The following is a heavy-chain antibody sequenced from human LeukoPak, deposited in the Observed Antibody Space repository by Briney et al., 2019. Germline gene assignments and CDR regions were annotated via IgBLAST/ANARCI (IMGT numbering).Heavy chain of an antibody. D-gene: IGHD3-3*01. CDR1: GFTFRDYW. CDR3: ETIIHYDFWSGYYVAANFDY. J-gene: IGHJ4*02. CDR2: IKEDGSEK. Sequence: PGGSLRLSCAASGFTFRDYWMSWVRQAPGKGLEWVANIKEDGSEKHYVDSVKGRFTISRDNSKNTLYLQMNSLRAEDTAVYHCETIIHYDFWSGYYVAANFDYWGQGTLVTVSS. V-gene: IGHV3-7*03.